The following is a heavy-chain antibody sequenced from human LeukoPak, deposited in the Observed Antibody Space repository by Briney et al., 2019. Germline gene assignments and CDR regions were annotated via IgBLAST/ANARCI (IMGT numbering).Heavy chain of an antibody. CDR3: ARDMLWGYGGNSGRINWYFDL. CDR1: GFIFSSYG. D-gene: IGHD4-23*01. CDR2: IWSDGSNK. J-gene: IGHJ2*01. V-gene: IGHV3-33*01. Sequence: GGSLRLSCAASGFIFSSYGMHWVRQAPGKGLEWVAVIWSDGSNKYYADSVKGRFTISRDNSKNTLDLQMSSLRAEDTAVYYCARDMLWGYGGNSGRINWYFDLWGRGTLVTVSS.